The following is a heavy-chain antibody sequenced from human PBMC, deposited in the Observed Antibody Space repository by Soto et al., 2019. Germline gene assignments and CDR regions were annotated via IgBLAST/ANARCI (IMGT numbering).Heavy chain of an antibody. CDR3: ARDLPSIVGATTVFYGMDV. CDR2: ISGSGGST. D-gene: IGHD1-26*01. J-gene: IGHJ6*02. Sequence: PGGSLRLSCAASGFTFSSYAMSWVRQAPGKGLEWVSAISGSGGSTYYADSVKGRFTISRDSSKNTLYLQMNSLRAEDTAVYYCARDLPSIVGATTVFYGMDVWGQGTTVTVSS. CDR1: GFTFSSYA. V-gene: IGHV3-23*01.